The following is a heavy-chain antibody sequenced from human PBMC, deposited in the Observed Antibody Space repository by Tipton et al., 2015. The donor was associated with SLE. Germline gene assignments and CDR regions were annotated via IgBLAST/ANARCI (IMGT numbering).Heavy chain of an antibody. CDR1: GGSIKSGVYY. D-gene: IGHD3-9*01. CDR2: IYTTGST. J-gene: IGHJ3*01. V-gene: IGHV4-61*09. Sequence: TLSLTCTVSGGSIKSGVYYWTWFRQPAGKGLEWIGHIYTTGSTSYNPSLKSRVSVSVDTSKNQLSLTLSAVTAADAAVYYCARGWIYEILTGYNAFDVWGQGAMVTVSS. CDR3: ARGWIYEILTGYNAFDV.